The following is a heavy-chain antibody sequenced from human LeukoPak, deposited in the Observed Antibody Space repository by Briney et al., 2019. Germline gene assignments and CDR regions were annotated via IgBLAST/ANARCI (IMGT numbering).Heavy chain of an antibody. CDR3: AKGHVEYSYGYYFDY. J-gene: IGHJ4*02. Sequence: GGSLRLSCAASGFTFDDYAMHWLRHVPGKGLEWVSGISWKSGTIVYADSVKGRFTISRDNAKNSLFLQMNSLRAEDTALYFCAKGHVEYSYGYYFDYWGQGTLVTVSS. CDR2: ISWKSGTI. D-gene: IGHD5-18*01. CDR1: GFTFDDYA. V-gene: IGHV3-9*01.